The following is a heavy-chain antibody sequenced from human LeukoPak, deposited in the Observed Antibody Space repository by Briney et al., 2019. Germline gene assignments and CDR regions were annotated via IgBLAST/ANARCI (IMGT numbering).Heavy chain of an antibody. CDR1: GYTFTSYG. CDR3: ARVGYSNYFYYYYYMDV. D-gene: IGHD4-11*01. CDR2: ISAYNGNT. V-gene: IGHV1-18*01. Sequence: WASVKVSCKASGYTFTSYGISWLRQAPGQGLEWMGWISAYNGNTNYAQKLQGRVTMTTDTSTSTAYMELRSLRSDDTAVYYCARVGYSNYFYYYYYMDVWGKGTTVTVSS. J-gene: IGHJ6*03.